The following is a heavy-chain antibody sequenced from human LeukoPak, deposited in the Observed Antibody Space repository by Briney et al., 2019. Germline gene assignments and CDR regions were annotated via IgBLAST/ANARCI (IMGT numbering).Heavy chain of an antibody. CDR1: GGSIFSYY. Sequence: SETLSLTCTVSGGSIFSYYWNWIRQPPGKGLEWIGYIYSNGITNYSPSLRSRGSISIATSKNQFSLRLTSETAADTAIYYCARRAYYDSSGYSPTSGYFDLWGRGTLVTVSS. D-gene: IGHD3-22*01. V-gene: IGHV4-4*08. CDR3: ARRAYYDSSGYSPTSGYFDL. J-gene: IGHJ2*01. CDR2: IYSNGIT.